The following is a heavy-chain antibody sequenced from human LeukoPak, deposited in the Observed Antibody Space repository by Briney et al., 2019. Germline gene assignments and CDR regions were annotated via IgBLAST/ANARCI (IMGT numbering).Heavy chain of an antibody. Sequence: GGSLRLSCAASGFSFNESYMTWNRQAPGKGLEWVAYISGRGFSMYYADSVKGRFTISRDNARNSLYLNMSSLRADDTAVYYCARGKHRFDYWGQGTLVTVSS. CDR2: ISGRGFSM. CDR1: GFSFNESY. CDR3: ARGKHRFDY. D-gene: IGHD1-14*01. J-gene: IGHJ4*02. V-gene: IGHV3-11*01.